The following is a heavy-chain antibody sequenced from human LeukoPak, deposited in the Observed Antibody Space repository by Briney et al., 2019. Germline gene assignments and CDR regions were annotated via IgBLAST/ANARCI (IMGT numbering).Heavy chain of an antibody. CDR2: ISATTKYI. V-gene: IGHV3-21*01. D-gene: IGHD2-15*01. Sequence: GGPLRLSCVASGFLFSDYDMTWLRQAPGRGLEWVSSISATTKYITNVDSMRGRFTISRDNAMNSVYLQMNSLRAEDTAVYYCARVGTAPISLQSLFDYWGQGALVTVSS. J-gene: IGHJ4*02. CDR1: GFLFSDYD. CDR3: ARVGTAPISLQSLFDY.